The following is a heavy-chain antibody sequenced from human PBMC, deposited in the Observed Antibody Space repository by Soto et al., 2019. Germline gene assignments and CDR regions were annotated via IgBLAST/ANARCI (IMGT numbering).Heavy chain of an antibody. CDR1: GGSISSSSYY. Sequence: PSETLSLTCTVSGGSISSSSYYWGWIRQPPGKGLEWLGSIYYSGSTYYNPPLKSRVTISVDTSKNQFSLKLSSVTAADTAVYYCAISYSGWYPSFDYWGQGTLVTVSS. CDR3: AISYSGWYPSFDY. V-gene: IGHV4-39*01. D-gene: IGHD6-19*01. J-gene: IGHJ4*02. CDR2: IYYSGST.